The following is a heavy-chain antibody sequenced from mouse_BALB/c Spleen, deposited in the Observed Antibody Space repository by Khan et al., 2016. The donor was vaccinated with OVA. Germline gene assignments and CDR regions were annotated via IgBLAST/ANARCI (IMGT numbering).Heavy chain of an antibody. V-gene: IGHV1-77*01. Sequence: QVQLKQSGPELVKPGASVKMSCKASGYTFTYYVITWVKQRTGQGLEWIGEIYPGSHNAYYNERFKGKATLTADKSSNTTHMQLSSLTSEDSAVYFCARGDGYYVYFDYWGQGTTLTVSS. CDR3: ARGDGYYVYFDY. CDR2: IYPGSHNA. CDR1: GYTFTYYV. J-gene: IGHJ2*01. D-gene: IGHD2-3*01.